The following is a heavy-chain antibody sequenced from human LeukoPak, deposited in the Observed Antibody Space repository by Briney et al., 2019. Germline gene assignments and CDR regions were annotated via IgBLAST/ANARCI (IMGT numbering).Heavy chain of an antibody. D-gene: IGHD5-12*01. CDR2: ISYDGSNK. CDR1: GFTFSSYA. Sequence: GGSLRLSCAASGFTFSSYAMRWVRQAPGKGLEWVAVISYDGSNKYYADSVKGRFTISGDNSKNTLYLQMNSLRAEDTAVYYCARDRRYSGYDYYYYYGMDVWGQGTTVTVSS. CDR3: ARDRRYSGYDYYYYYGMDV. J-gene: IGHJ6*02. V-gene: IGHV3-30-3*01.